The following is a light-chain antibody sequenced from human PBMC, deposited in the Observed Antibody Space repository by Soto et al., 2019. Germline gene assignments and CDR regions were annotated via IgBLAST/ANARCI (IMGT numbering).Light chain of an antibody. CDR2: AAS. CDR3: QQSYTTPST. J-gene: IGKJ5*01. V-gene: IGKV1-39*01. Sequence: DIHMTQSPSSLSASVGDRVTITCRASQRINNYLNWYQQKVGKAPKLLIYAASTLQTGVPSRFSGSGSGTDFTLTISSLQPEDFATYYCQQSYTTPSTFGQGTRLDI. CDR1: QRINNY.